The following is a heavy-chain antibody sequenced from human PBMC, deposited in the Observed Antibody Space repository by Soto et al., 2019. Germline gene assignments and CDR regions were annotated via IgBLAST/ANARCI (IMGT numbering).Heavy chain of an antibody. J-gene: IGHJ6*02. CDR2: IIPIFGTA. D-gene: IGHD7-27*01. V-gene: IGHV1-69*12. Sequence: QVQLVQSGAEVKKPGSSVKVSCKASGGTFSSYAISWVRQAPGQGLEWMGGIIPIFGTANYAQKFQGRVTXXAXEHXSTAYMELSSLRSEDTAVYYCARTWGSGYYYGMDVWGQGTTVTVSS. CDR1: GGTFSSYA. CDR3: ARTWGSGYYYGMDV.